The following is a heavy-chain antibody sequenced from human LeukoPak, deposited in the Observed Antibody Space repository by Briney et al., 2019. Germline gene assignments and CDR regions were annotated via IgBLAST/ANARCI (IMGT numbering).Heavy chain of an antibody. CDR1: GFTFSSYW. D-gene: IGHD3-16*01. J-gene: IGHJ4*02. CDR2: INSDGSST. CDR3: AKGDELNGYYFDY. V-gene: IGHV3-74*01. Sequence: GGSLRLSCAASGFTFSSYWMHWVRQAPGKWLVWVSRINSDGSSTSYADSVKGRFTISRDNAKNTLYLQMNSLRAEDTAVYYCAKGDELNGYYFDYWGQGTLVTVST.